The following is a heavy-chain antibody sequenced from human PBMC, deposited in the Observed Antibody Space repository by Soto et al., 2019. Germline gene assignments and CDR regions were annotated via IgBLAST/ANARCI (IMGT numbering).Heavy chain of an antibody. Sequence: ASVKVSFKASGYTFTSYYMHWVRQAPGQGLEWMGIINPSGGSTSYAQKFQGRVTMTRDTSTSTVYMELSSLRSEDTAVYYCARDQWPYYYDSSPMYYFDYWGQRTLVPVSA. CDR2: INPSGGST. V-gene: IGHV1-46*01. D-gene: IGHD3-22*01. J-gene: IGHJ4*02. CDR3: ARDQWPYYYDSSPMYYFDY. CDR1: GYTFTSYY.